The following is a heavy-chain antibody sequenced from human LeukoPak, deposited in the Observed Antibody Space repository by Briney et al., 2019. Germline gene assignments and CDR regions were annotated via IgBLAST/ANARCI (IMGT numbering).Heavy chain of an antibody. CDR3: AKDPSVRGVPRYYFDY. J-gene: IGHJ4*02. D-gene: IGHD3-10*01. V-gene: IGHV3-33*06. CDR2: IWYDGSNK. CDR1: GFTFSSYG. Sequence: GRSLSLSCAASGFTFSSYGMHWVRQAPGKGLEWVAVIWYDGSNKYYADSVKGRFTISRDNSKNTLYLQMNSLRAEDTAVYYCAKDPSVRGVPRYYFDYWGQGTLVTVSS.